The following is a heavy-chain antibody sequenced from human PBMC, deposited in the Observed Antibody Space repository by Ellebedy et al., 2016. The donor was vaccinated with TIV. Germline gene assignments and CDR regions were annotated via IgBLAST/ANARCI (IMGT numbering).Heavy chain of an antibody. D-gene: IGHD3-10*01. CDR1: GDSFSRHG. Sequence: ASVKVSCKASGDSFSRHGISWVRQAPGQGLEWMGRIIPILGIANYAQKFQGRVTITADRSTTTAYMELSSLRSDDTAVYYCTLGSTYGFEVDYWGQGTLVTVSS. J-gene: IGHJ4*02. V-gene: IGHV1-69*04. CDR3: TLGSTYGFEVDY. CDR2: IIPILGIA.